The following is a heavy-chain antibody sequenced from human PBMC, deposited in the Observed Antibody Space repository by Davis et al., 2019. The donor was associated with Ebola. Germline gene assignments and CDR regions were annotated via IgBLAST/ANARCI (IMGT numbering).Heavy chain of an antibody. V-gene: IGHV1-2*06. CDR2: INPNSGGT. CDR3: AKVWDYGDYFFDY. Sequence: ASVKVSCKASGYTFTGYYMHWVRQAPGQGLEWMGRINPNSGGTNYAQKFQGRVTMTRDTSISTAYMELSSLRAEDTAVYYCAKVWDYGDYFFDYWGQGTLVTVSS. D-gene: IGHD4-17*01. J-gene: IGHJ4*02. CDR1: GYTFTGYY.